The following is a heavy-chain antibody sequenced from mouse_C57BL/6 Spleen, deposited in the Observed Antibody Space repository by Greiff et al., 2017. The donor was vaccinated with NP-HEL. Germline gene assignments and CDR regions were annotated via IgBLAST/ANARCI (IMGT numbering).Heavy chain of an antibody. Sequence: EVHLVESGGGLVKPGGSLKLSCAASGFTFSSYAMSWVRQTPEKRLEWVATLSDGGRYTYYPDNVKGRFTISRAHATTNLYLQLSHLQSEDTAMYYCARVSKDYVVGYFDVWGTGTTVTVSS. D-gene: IGHD2-4*01. J-gene: IGHJ1*03. V-gene: IGHV5-4*01. CDR1: GFTFSSYA. CDR3: ARVSKDYVVGYFDV. CDR2: LSDGGRYT.